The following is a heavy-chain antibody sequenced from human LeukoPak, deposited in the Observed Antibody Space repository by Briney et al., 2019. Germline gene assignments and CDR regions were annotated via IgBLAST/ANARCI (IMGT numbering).Heavy chain of an antibody. CDR2: ISSSGSTI. D-gene: IGHD3-22*01. CDR1: GFTFSSYE. J-gene: IGHJ5*02. Sequence: PGGSLRLSCAASGFTFSSYEMNWVRQAPGKGLEWVSYISSSGSTIYYADSVKGRFTISRDNAKNSLYLQMNSLRAEDTAVYYCARVPYYYDSSGLAFDPWGQGTLVTVSS. V-gene: IGHV3-48*03. CDR3: ARVPYYYDSSGLAFDP.